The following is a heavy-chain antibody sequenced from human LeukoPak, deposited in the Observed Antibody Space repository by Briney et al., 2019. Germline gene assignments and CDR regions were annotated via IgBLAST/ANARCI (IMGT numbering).Heavy chain of an antibody. V-gene: IGHV1-46*01. CDR3: ARDSKDGEVAFDI. J-gene: IGHJ3*02. CDR2: INPSGGST. Sequence: ASVKVSCKASGYTFTGYYMHWVRQAPGQGLEWMGIINPSGGSTSYAQKFQGRVTMTRDTSTSTVYMELSSLRSEDTAVYYCARDSKDGEVAFDIWGQGTMVTVSS. CDR1: GYTFTGYY.